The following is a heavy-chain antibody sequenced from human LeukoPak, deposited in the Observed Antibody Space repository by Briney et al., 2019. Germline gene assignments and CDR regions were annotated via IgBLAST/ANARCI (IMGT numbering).Heavy chain of an antibody. D-gene: IGHD2-2*01. Sequence: GESLKISCKGSGYSFTSYWIGWVRQMPGKGLEWMGIIYPGDSDTRYSPSFQGQVTISADKSISTAYLQWSSLKASDTAMYYCXXXXXXXSSTSCPPDYWGQGTLVTVSS. CDR1: GYSFTSYW. J-gene: IGHJ4*02. CDR3: XXXXXXXSSTSCPPDY. CDR2: IYPGDSDT. V-gene: IGHV5-51*01.